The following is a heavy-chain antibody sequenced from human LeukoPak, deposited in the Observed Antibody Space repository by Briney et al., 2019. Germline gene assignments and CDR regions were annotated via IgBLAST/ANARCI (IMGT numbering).Heavy chain of an antibody. Sequence: GGALTLSCAASGFTFSSYGMHWVRQATGKGLEWVPVISYDGINKYYADSVKGRFTFSRDNSKNTLYLQMSSLRAEDPAVYSGAILGLIFDIWGQGTMVTVSS. V-gene: IGHV3-30*03. D-gene: IGHD2/OR15-2a*01. CDR2: ISYDGINK. CDR1: GFTFSSYG. CDR3: AILGLIFDI. J-gene: IGHJ3*02.